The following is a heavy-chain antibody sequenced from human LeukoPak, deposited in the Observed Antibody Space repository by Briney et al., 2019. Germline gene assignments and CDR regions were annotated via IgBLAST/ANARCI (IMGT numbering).Heavy chain of an antibody. CDR3: AREGIAVAEGTDAFDI. CDR1: GYTFTSYG. V-gene: IGHV1-18*01. CDR2: ISAYNGNT. J-gene: IGHJ3*02. D-gene: IGHD6-19*01. Sequence: ASVKVSCKASGYTFTSYGISWVRQAPGQGLEWMGWISAYNGNTNYAQRLQGRVTMTTDTSTSTAYMELRSLRSDDTAVYYCAREGIAVAEGTDAFDIWGQGTMVTVSS.